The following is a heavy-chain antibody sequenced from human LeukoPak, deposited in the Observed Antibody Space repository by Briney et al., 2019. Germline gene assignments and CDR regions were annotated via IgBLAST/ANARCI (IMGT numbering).Heavy chain of an antibody. D-gene: IGHD5-12*01. J-gene: IGHJ4*02. V-gene: IGHV3-21*01. CDR2: ISSSSSYI. CDR3: ARDLPHVVATTGFDY. CDR1: GFTFSSYS. Sequence: GGSLRLPCAASGFTFSSYSMNWVRQAPGKGLEWVSSISSSSSYIYYADSVKGRFTISRDNAKNSLYLQMNSLRAEDTAVYYCARDLPHVVATTGFDYWGQGTLVTVSS.